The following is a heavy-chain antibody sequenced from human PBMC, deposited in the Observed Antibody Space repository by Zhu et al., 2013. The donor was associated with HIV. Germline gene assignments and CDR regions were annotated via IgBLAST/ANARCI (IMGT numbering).Heavy chain of an antibody. V-gene: IGHV4-34*01. J-gene: IGHJ4*02. CDR1: GGSFSGYY. Sequence: QVQLQQWGAGLLKPSETLSLTCAVYGGSFSGYYWSWIRLPPGKGLEWIGEINHSGSSNYNPSLKSRVTVSVDTSKNQFSLKLTSVTAADTAVYYCARSWLRRWDYWGQGTLVTVSS. CDR3: ARSWLRRWDY. CDR2: INHSGSS. D-gene: IGHD5-12*01.